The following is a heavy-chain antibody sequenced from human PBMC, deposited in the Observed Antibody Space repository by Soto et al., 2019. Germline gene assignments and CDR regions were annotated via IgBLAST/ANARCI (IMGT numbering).Heavy chain of an antibody. J-gene: IGHJ4*02. D-gene: IGHD3-10*01. Sequence: QITLKESGPTLVKPTQTLTLTCTFSGFSFSVNGVAVGWIRQPPGQALEWLALIYWDDDQRYNPSLKDRLTITKDTSRNQVVLTMTNMDPVDTATYYCAHKRDVSRGFKCWGQGTLVTVSS. CDR1: GFSFSVNGVA. CDR3: AHKRDVSRGFKC. V-gene: IGHV2-5*02. CDR2: IYWDDDQ.